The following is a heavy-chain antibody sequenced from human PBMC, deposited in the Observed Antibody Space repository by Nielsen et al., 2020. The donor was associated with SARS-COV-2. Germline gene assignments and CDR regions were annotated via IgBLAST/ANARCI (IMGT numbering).Heavy chain of an antibody. CDR3: AKDRIPDGLLEIDY. Sequence: GGSLRLSGTVSGFTFGTYSISRLHPPPGKGLQWVAGILGSGAATFYADSVKGRFTVSRDNSMNTVYLEMSRLRSEDTALYFCAKDRIPDGLLEIDYWGQGARVTVSS. J-gene: IGHJ4*02. CDR1: GFTFGTYS. CDR2: ILGSGAAT. V-gene: IGHV3-23*01. D-gene: IGHD1-14*01.